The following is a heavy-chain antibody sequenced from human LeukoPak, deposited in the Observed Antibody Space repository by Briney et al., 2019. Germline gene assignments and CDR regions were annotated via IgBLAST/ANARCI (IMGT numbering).Heavy chain of an antibody. Sequence: SETLSLTCTVSGVSISSYYWSWIRQPPGKGLEWIGYIYYSGSTNYNPSLKSRVTISVDTSKNQFSLKLSSVTAADTAVYYCARLYYDFWSGYYTLGMDVWGQGTTVTVSS. CDR1: GVSISSYY. V-gene: IGHV4-59*01. D-gene: IGHD3-3*01. CDR2: IYYSGST. J-gene: IGHJ6*02. CDR3: ARLYYDFWSGYYTLGMDV.